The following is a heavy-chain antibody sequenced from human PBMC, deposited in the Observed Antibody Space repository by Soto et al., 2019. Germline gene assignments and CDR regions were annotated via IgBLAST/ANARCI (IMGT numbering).Heavy chain of an antibody. Sequence: QVQLQQSGPGLVKPSQTLSLTCAISGDSVSSNSAAWNWIRQSPSRGLEWLGRTYYRSKWYNDYAVSVKSRITINPDTSKNQFSLQLNSVTPEDTAVYYCARDFYSGYDWGPGYNWFDPWGQGTLVTVSS. CDR2: TYYRSKWYN. D-gene: IGHD5-12*01. J-gene: IGHJ5*02. V-gene: IGHV6-1*01. CDR1: GDSVSSNSAA. CDR3: ARDFYSGYDWGPGYNWFDP.